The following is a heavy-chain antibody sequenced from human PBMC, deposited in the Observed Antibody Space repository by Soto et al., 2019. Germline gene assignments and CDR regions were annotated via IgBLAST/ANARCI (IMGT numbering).Heavy chain of an antibody. CDR1: GGSISSSSYY. V-gene: IGHV4-39*01. CDR3: ARHQSHSSSYVDP. CDR2: IYYSGST. D-gene: IGHD6-13*01. Sequence: QLQLQESGPGLVKPSETLSLTCIVSGGSISSSSYYWGWIRQPPGKGLEWIGSIYYSGSTYYNPSLKSRVTISVDTSKNQFSLKLSSVTAADTAVYYCARHQSHSSSYVDPWGQGTLVTVSS. J-gene: IGHJ5*02.